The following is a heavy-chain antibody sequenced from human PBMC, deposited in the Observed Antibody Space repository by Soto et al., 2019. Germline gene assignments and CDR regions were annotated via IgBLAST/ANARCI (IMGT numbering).Heavy chain of an antibody. Sequence: EVQLVESGGGLVQPGGSLRLSCAASGFTFSRYWMSWVRQAPGKGLEWVANIKQDGSEKYYVESVKARFTMSRDNTKNSLYLQMKSLRAEDTAVYYCVRDDTRRNNDFWSGHYTTDAFDMWGQGRMVTVSS. CDR2: IKQDGSEK. CDR3: VRDDTRRNNDFWSGHYTTDAFDM. J-gene: IGHJ3*02. V-gene: IGHV3-7*01. D-gene: IGHD3-3*01. CDR1: GFTFSRYW.